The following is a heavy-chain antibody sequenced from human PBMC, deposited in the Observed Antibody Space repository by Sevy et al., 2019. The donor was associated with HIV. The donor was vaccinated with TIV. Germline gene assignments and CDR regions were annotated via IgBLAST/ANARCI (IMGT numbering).Heavy chain of an antibody. Sequence: SETLSLTCTVSGGSISSSSYYWGWIRQPPGKGLEWIGSIYYSGSTYYNPSLKSRVTISVVTSKNQFSLKLRSVTAADTSVCFCARGVEGVVPSPIIGFGPWAKYWSFDLWGRGTLVTVSS. J-gene: IGHJ2*01. CDR1: GGSISSSSYY. CDR3: ARGVEGVVPSPIIGFGPWAKYWSFDL. CDR2: IYYSGST. V-gene: IGHV4-39*01. D-gene: IGHD2-2*02.